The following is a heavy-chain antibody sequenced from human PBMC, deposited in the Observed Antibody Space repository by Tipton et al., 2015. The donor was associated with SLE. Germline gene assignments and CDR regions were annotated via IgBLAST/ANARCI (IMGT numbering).Heavy chain of an antibody. CDR2: ISSSSSYI. CDR1: GFTFSSYS. J-gene: IGHJ3*02. D-gene: IGHD2-15*01. V-gene: IGHV3-21*01. CDR3: ARGGGVANSDAFDI. Sequence: SLRLSCAASGFTFSSYSMNWVRQAPGKGLEWVSSISSSSSYIYYADSVKGRFTISRDNAKNSLYLQMNSLRAEDTAVYYCARGGGVANSDAFDIWGQGTMVTVSS.